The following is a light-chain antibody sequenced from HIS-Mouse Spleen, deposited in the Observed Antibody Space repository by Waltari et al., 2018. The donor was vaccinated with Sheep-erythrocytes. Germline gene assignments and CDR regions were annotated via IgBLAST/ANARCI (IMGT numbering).Light chain of an antibody. CDR3: CSYAGSSTPWV. Sequence: QSALTQPASVSGSPGQSITISCTGPSSDVCSYNLVSWYQQHPGKAPKLMIYEGSKRPSGVSNRFSGSKSGNTASLTISGLQAEDEADYYCCSYAGSSTPWVFGGGTKLTVL. V-gene: IGLV2-23*01. CDR2: EGS. CDR1: SSDVCSYNL. J-gene: IGLJ3*02.